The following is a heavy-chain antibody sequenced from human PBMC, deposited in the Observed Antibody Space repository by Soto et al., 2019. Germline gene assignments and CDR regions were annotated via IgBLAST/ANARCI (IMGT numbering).Heavy chain of an antibody. D-gene: IGHD1-26*01. V-gene: IGHV1-69*13. Sequence: SVKVSCKASGGTFSSYAISWVRQAPGQGLEWMGGIIPIFGTANYAQKFQGRVTITADESTSTAYMELSSLRSEDTAVYYCARDGGLVGAQSYYYYGMDVWGQGTTVTVSS. CDR3: ARDGGLVGAQSYYYYGMDV. J-gene: IGHJ6*02. CDR1: GGTFSSYA. CDR2: IIPIFGTA.